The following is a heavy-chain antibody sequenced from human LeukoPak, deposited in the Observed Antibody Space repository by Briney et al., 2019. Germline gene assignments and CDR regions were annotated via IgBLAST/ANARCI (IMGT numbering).Heavy chain of an antibody. CDR2: IKQDGSEK. V-gene: IGHV3-7*01. CDR1: GFTFSSYW. D-gene: IGHD3-10*01. CDR3: ARHVKMVRGVISRTGYYFDY. J-gene: IGHJ4*02. Sequence: GGSLRLSCAASGFTFSSYWMSWVRQAPGKGLEWVANIKQDGSEKKYLDSVKGRFTISRDNAKNSMYLQMNSPRAADTAVYYCARHVKMVRGVISRTGYYFDYWGQGTLVTVSS.